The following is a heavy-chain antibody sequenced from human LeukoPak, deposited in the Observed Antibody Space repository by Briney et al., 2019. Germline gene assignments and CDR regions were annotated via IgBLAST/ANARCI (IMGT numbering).Heavy chain of an antibody. D-gene: IGHD2-15*01. J-gene: IGHJ6*02. CDR2: MNPNSGNT. Sequence: EWMGWMNPNSGNTGYTQKFQGRVTMTRNTSISTAYLELSGLRSEDSALYYCARTRILDVWGQGTTVSVSS. V-gene: IGHV1-8*01. CDR3: ARTRILDV.